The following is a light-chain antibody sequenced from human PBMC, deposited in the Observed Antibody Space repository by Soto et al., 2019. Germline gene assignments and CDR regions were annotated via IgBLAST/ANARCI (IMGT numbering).Light chain of an antibody. CDR3: QTRGTGIVV. Sequence: QLVLTQSPSASASLGASVKLTCILSSGHSSYAIAWHQQQPEKGPRYLMKLNSDGSHNKGDGIPDRFSGSSSGAERYLTISSLQSEDEADYYCQTRGTGIVVFGGGTKLTVL. CDR2: LNSDGSH. J-gene: IGLJ2*01. V-gene: IGLV4-69*01. CDR1: SGHSSYA.